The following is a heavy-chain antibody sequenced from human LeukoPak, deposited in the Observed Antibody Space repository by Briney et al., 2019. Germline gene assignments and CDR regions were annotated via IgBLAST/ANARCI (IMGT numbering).Heavy chain of an antibody. CDR1: GGSISSYY. V-gene: IGHV4-59*08. Sequence: SETLSLTCTVSGGSISSYYWSWIRQPPGKGLEWIGYIYYSGSTNYNPSLKSRVTISVDTSKNQFSLKLSSVTAADTAVYYCARQQDTAMILFDCWGQGTLVTVSS. D-gene: IGHD5-18*01. CDR3: ARQQDTAMILFDC. CDR2: IYYSGST. J-gene: IGHJ4*02.